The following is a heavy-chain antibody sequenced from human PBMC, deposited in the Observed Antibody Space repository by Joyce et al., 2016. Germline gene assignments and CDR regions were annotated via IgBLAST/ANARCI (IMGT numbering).Heavy chain of an antibody. J-gene: IGHJ6*02. CDR2: ISQSGGST. D-gene: IGHD5-18*01. CDR1: GYTFTKYY. Sequence: QVQLVQSGAEVKKPGASVKVSCKASGYTFTKYYMHWVRQAPGQGLEWMGRISQSGGSTNSAQKFQGRVTRTRDTSTSTVYMELSSLRSEDTAVYYCARDTAMATGYYYYGMDVWGQGTTVTVSS. V-gene: IGHV1-46*01. CDR3: ARDTAMATGYYYYGMDV.